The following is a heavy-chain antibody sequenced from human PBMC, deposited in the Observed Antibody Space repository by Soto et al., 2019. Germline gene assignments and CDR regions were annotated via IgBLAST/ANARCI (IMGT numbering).Heavy chain of an antibody. D-gene: IGHD1-7*01. V-gene: IGHV4-39*01. CDR2: IYYSGST. CDR1: GGSISSSSYY. Sequence: SETLSLTCTVSGGSISSSSYYWGWIRQPPGKGLEWIGSIYYSGSTYYNPSLKSRVTISVDTSKNQFSLKLSSVTAADTAVYYCARQTYNWNYGANAFDIWGQGTMVTVSS. CDR3: ARQTYNWNYGANAFDI. J-gene: IGHJ3*02.